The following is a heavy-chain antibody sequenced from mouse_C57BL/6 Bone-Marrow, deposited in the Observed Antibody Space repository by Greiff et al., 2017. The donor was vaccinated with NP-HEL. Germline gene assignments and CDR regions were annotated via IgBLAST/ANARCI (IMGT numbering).Heavy chain of an antibody. CDR3: SRRPYYSSSCLSY. J-gene: IGHJ3*01. Sequence: QVQLQQSGAELARPGASVKMSCKASGYTFTSYTMHWVKQRPGQGLEWIGYINPSSGYTKYNQKFKDKATLTADKSSSTAYMQLSSLTSEDSAVYYCSRRPYYSSSCLSYWGQGTGVTVSA. CDR2: INPSSGYT. V-gene: IGHV1-4*01. CDR1: GYTFTSYT. D-gene: IGHD2-5*01.